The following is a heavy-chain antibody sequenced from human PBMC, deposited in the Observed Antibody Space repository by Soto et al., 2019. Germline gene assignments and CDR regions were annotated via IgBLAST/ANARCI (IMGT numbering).Heavy chain of an antibody. V-gene: IGHV4-39*07. CDR3: ATCQLGEYYYAMDI. Sequence: SETLSLTCTVSGSSISSSSYYWGWIRQPPGKGLEWIGSIYYSGSTYYNPSLKSRVTISVDTSKNQFSLKLNSVTVADTAVYYCATCQLGEYYYAMDIWGQGTTVTVSS. CDR1: GSSISSSSYY. CDR2: IYYSGST. J-gene: IGHJ6*02. D-gene: IGHD7-27*01.